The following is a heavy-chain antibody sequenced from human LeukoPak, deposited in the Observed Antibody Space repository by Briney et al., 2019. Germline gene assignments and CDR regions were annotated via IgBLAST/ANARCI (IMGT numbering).Heavy chain of an antibody. CDR2: IYYSGST. J-gene: IGHJ5*02. Sequence: KPSETLSLTCTVSGASINNYYWNWIRQPPGKGLEWIGTIYYSGSTYYNPSLKSRVTISLATSKNQFSLKLSSVTAADTAVYFCTKVPDTWLQADPWGQGTLVTVSS. CDR1: GASINNYY. D-gene: IGHD2-2*01. V-gene: IGHV4-59*04. CDR3: TKVPDTWLQADP.